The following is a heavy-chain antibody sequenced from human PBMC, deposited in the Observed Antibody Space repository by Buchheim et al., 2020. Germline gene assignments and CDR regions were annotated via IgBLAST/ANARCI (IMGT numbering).Heavy chain of an antibody. Sequence: EVQLLQSGGGWAQPGGSLRLSCEASGFTFSTYAMSWVRQAPGKGLEWVSAVSGRGENTYYAGSVRGRFTISRDNSKNTLDLHMIYTRAEHTAVQYCEKEEGYTGIANSDNWGQGTL. CDR3: EKEEGYTGIANSDN. CDR2: VSGRGENT. CDR1: GFTFSTYA. J-gene: IGHJ4*02. V-gene: IGHV3-23*01. D-gene: IGHD2-2*02.